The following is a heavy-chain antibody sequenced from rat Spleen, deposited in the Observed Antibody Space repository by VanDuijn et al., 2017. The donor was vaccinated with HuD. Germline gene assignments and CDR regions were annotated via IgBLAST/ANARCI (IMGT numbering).Heavy chain of an antibody. D-gene: IGHD1-6*01. J-gene: IGHJ2*01. V-gene: IGHV5S10*01. CDR3: ATGPRILRIDWFTY. CDR1: GFTFSDYY. Sequence: EVQLVESGGGLVQPGRSLKLSCAASGFTFSDYYMAWVRQAPKKGLEWVATIIYDGTRTFYRDSMKGRFTVSRDNAKSTLYLQMDSLASEDTATYYCATGPRILRIDWFTYWGQGVMVTVSS. CDR2: IIYDGTRT.